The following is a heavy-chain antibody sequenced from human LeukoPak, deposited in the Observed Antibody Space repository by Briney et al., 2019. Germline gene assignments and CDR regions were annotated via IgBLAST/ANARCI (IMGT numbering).Heavy chain of an antibody. CDR3: AKDGPYYYDSSGLDFDY. CDR2: ISYDGSNK. V-gene: IGHV3-30*18. J-gene: IGHJ4*02. Sequence: GGSLRLSCAASGFTFSSYGMHWVRQAPGKGLEWVAVISYDGSNKYYADSVKGRFTISRDNSKNTLYLQMNSLRAEDTAVYYCAKDGPYYYDSSGLDFDYWGQGTLVTVSS. CDR1: GFTFSSYG. D-gene: IGHD3-22*01.